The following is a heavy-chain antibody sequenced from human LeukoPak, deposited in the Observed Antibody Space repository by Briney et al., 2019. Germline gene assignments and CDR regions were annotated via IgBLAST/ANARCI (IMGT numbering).Heavy chain of an antibody. CDR1: GGSISSGSYY. D-gene: IGHD2-2*01. Sequence: SETLSLTCTVSGGSISSGSYYWSWVRQPAGKGLEWIGRIYTSGSTNYNPSLRSRVTISIDTSKNQFSLRLNSMTAADTAVYYCARQQLGIVVIDYWGQGTLVTVSS. J-gene: IGHJ4*02. V-gene: IGHV4-61*02. CDR2: IYTSGST. CDR3: ARQQLGIVVIDY.